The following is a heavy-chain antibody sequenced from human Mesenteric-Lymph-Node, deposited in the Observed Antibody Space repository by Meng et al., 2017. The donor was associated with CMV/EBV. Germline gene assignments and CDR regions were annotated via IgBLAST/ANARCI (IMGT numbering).Heavy chain of an antibody. CDR3: AGGGVLSGMDI. Sequence: SETLSLTCAVYGGSFSDYYWSWIRQPPGKGMEWIGEINHSGSTNYNPSLKSRVTISVDTSKNQFSLNLNSVTAADTAVYYCAGGGVLSGMDIWGQGTTVTVSS. CDR2: INHSGST. J-gene: IGHJ6*02. V-gene: IGHV4-34*01. D-gene: IGHD3-10*01. CDR1: GGSFSDYY.